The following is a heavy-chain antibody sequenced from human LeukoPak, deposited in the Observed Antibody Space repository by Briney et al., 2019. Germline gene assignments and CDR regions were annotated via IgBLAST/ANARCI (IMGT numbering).Heavy chain of an antibody. CDR2: IYYSGST. V-gene: IGHV4-39*07. J-gene: IGHJ5*02. CDR1: GGSISSSSYY. Sequence: SETLSLTCTVSGGSISSSSYYWGWIRQPPGKGLEWIGSIYYSGSTYYNPSLKSRVTISVDTSKNQFSLKLSSVTAADTAVYYCARGGVAAAGFDPWGQGTLVTVSS. CDR3: ARGGVAAAGFDP. D-gene: IGHD6-13*01.